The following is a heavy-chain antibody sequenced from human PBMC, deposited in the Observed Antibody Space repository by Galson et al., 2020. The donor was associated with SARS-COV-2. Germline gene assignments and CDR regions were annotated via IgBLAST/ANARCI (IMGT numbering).Heavy chain of an antibody. V-gene: IGHV3-21*06. Sequence: GGSLRLSCAASGFTFSSYTMNWVRQAPGKGLEWVSSIIGSSSFINYAYSVRGRFTISRDNSENSPYLNMNSLRVEDTGIYFCAAGYTTGYWGQGTLVTVSS. CDR2: IIGSSSFI. CDR1: GFTFSSYT. J-gene: IGHJ4*02. D-gene: IGHD5-18*01. CDR3: AAGYTTGY.